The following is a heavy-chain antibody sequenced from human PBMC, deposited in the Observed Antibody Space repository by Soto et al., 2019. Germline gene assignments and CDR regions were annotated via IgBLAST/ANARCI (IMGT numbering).Heavy chain of an antibody. V-gene: IGHV2-5*02. CDR3: AHKGGRGAGMDV. J-gene: IGHJ6*02. Sequence: SGPTLVNPTQTLTLTCTFSGFSVSTSGVGVAWISQPPGKALEWLALIYWDDDKRYSPFLQSRVTITKDTSKNQVVLTMTNMDPVDTATYYCAHKGGRGAGMDVWGQGTTVTVSS. CDR2: IYWDDDK. D-gene: IGHD2-15*01. CDR1: GFSVSTSGVG.